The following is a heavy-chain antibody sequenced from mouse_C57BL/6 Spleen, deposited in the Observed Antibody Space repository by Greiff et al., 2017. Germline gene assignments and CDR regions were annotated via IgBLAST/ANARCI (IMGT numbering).Heavy chain of an antibody. Sequence: EVQLQESGAELVKPGASVKLSCTASGFNFKDYYMHWVKQRTEQGLEWIGRIDPEDGETKYAPKFQGKATITADTSSNTAYLQLSSLTSEDTAVYYCAYSYYGSREAYYYDMDYWGQGTSVTVSS. D-gene: IGHD1-1*01. V-gene: IGHV14-2*01. J-gene: IGHJ4*01. CDR3: AYSYYGSREAYYYDMDY. CDR1: GFNFKDYY. CDR2: IDPEDGET.